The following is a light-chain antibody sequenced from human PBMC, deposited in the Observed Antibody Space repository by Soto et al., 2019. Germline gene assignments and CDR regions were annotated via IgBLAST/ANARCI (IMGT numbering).Light chain of an antibody. V-gene: IGLV2-14*01. CDR2: EVS. J-gene: IGLJ3*02. CDR1: SSDVGGYNY. CDR3: ASYTGSISRTLVV. Sequence: QSALTQPASVSGSPGQSITISCTGTSSDVGGYNYVSWYQQHPGRAPRLMIYEVSNRPSGVSNRFSGSKSGNTASLTISGLQAEDEGDYYCASYTGSISRTLVVFGGGTKLTVL.